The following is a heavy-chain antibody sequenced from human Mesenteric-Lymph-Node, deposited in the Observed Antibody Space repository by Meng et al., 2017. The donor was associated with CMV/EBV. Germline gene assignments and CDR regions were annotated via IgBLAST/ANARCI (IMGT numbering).Heavy chain of an antibody. CDR2: INHGGST. CDR1: GGSFSGYY. V-gene: IGHV4-34*01. J-gene: IGHJ4*02. CDR3: ARGSGYFDY. Sequence: LSLPCGVYGGSFSGYYWSWIRQPPGKGLEWIGEINHGGSTMYNASLKSRVSISVDASNSQFSLKLSSVTAADTAVYYCARGSGYFDYWGQGALVTVSS. D-gene: IGHD1-26*01.